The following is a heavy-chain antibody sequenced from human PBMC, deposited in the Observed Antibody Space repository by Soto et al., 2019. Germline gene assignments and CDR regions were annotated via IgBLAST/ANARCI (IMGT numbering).Heavy chain of an antibody. CDR2: ISAYNGNT. J-gene: IGHJ3*02. V-gene: IGHV1-18*01. CDR1: GYTFTNYG. Sequence: ASVKVSCKASGYTFTNYGISWVPQAPGQGLEWMGWISAYNGNTNYAQKLQGRVTMTTDTSTSTAYMELRSLRSDDTAVYYCASGLRYCSGGSCFAVGGDAFDIWGQGTMVIASS. D-gene: IGHD2-15*01. CDR3: ASGLRYCSGGSCFAVGGDAFDI.